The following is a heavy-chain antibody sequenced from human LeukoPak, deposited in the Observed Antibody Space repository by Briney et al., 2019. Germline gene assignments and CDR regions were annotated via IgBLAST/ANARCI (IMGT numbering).Heavy chain of an antibody. CDR2: IYYSGST. Sequence: PSETLSLTCAVSGGSISSSNWWSWVRQPPGKGLEWIGYIYYSGSTNYNPFLRSRVTISVDTSKNQFSLKLSSVTAADTAVYYCARLWGEAPLLRYFDWATPCYLDYWGQGTLVTVSS. V-gene: IGHV4-4*02. CDR1: GGSISSSNW. D-gene: IGHD3-9*01. J-gene: IGHJ4*02. CDR3: ARLWGEAPLLRYFDWATPCYLDY.